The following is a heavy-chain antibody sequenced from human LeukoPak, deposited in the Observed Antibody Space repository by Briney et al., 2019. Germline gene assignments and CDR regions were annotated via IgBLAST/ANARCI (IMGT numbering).Heavy chain of an antibody. CDR1: GVSISSHY. V-gene: IGHV4-59*11. D-gene: IGHD3-16*01. CDR3: ARDYARYYYYYMDV. Sequence: PSETLSLTCTVSGVSISSHYWSWVRQPPGKGLEWIGYIYYSGSTNYNPSLKSRVTISVDTSKNQFSLELSSVTAADTAVYYCARDYARYYYYYMDVWGKGTTVTVSS. J-gene: IGHJ6*03. CDR2: IYYSGST.